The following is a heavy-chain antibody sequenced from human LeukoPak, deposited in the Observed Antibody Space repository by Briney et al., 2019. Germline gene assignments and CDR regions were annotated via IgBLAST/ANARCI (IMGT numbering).Heavy chain of an antibody. D-gene: IGHD3-10*01. CDR1: GFTFSSYA. V-gene: IGHV3-30-3*01. CDR2: ISYDGSNK. CDR3: ARGPIWFGELFDLDY. J-gene: IGHJ4*02. Sequence: GGSLSLSCAASGFTFSSYARHWVRQAPGKGLEWVGVISYDGSNKYYADSVKGRFTISRDNSKNTLYLQMNSLRAEDTAVYYCARGPIWFGELFDLDYWGQGTLVTVSS.